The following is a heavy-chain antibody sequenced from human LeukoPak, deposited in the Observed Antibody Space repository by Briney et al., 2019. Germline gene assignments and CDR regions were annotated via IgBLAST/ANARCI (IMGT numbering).Heavy chain of an antibody. CDR2: ISSSSSYI. D-gene: IGHD3-10*01. V-gene: IGHV3-21*01. CDR3: ARELISSGSLDY. Sequence: PGGSLRLSCAASGLTFSSYKMNWVRQAPGKGLESVSPISSSSSYIYYADSVRGRFTISRDNAKTSLYLQTNSLRPEDTAVYYCARELISSGSLDYWGQGTLVTVSS. CDR1: GLTFSSYK. J-gene: IGHJ4*02.